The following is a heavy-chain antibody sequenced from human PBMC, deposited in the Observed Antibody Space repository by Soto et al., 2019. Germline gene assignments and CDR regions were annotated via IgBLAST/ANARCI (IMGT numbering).Heavy chain of an antibody. CDR1: GGSISSYY. CDR2: IYYSGST. D-gene: IGHD6-13*01. CDR3: ARAVLAAAGTGWFDP. J-gene: IGHJ5*02. Sequence: SETLSLTCTVSGGSISSYYWSWIRQPPGKGLEWIGYIYYSGSTNYNPSLKSRATISVDTSKNQFSLKLSSVTAADTAVYYCARAVLAAAGTGWFDPWGQGTLVTVSS. V-gene: IGHV4-59*01.